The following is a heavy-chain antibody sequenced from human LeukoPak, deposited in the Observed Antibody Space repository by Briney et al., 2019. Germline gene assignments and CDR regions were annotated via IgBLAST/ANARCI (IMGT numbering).Heavy chain of an antibody. D-gene: IGHD3-22*01. CDR2: ISGSGGST. CDR1: GFTFSSYG. V-gene: IGHV3-23*01. CDR3: AREKDSGYYAFDI. Sequence: QPGGSLRLSCAASGFTFSSYGMSWVRQAPGKGLEWVSAISGSGGSTYYADSVKGRFTISRDNSKNTLYLQMNSLRAEDTAVYYCAREKDSGYYAFDIWGQGTMVTVSS. J-gene: IGHJ3*02.